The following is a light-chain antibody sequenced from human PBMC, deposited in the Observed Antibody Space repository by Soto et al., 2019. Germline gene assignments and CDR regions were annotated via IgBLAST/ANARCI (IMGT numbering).Light chain of an antibody. Sequence: DIQMTQSPSSVSASVGDRVTITCRASQSVNIWLAWYQQKPGQAPNLLIYAASSLHSGVPSRFSGSGSGTDFTLTITNLQPEDFATYFCQEANSFPITFGQGTRLEHK. V-gene: IGKV1-12*01. CDR1: QSVNIW. J-gene: IGKJ5*01. CDR2: AAS. CDR3: QEANSFPIT.